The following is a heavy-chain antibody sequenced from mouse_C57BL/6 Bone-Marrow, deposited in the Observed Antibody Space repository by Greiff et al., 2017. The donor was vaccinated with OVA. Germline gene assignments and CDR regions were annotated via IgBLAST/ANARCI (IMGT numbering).Heavy chain of an antibody. Sequence: EVKLQESGGDLVKPGGSLKLSCAASGFTFSSYGMSWVRQTPDKRLEWVATISSGGSYTYYPDSVKGRFTISRDNAKNTLYLQMSSLKSEDTAMYYCARPNYYGSSLAYWGQGTLVTVSA. V-gene: IGHV5-6*01. CDR3: ARPNYYGSSLAY. CDR2: ISSGGSYT. D-gene: IGHD1-1*01. CDR1: GFTFSSYG. J-gene: IGHJ3*01.